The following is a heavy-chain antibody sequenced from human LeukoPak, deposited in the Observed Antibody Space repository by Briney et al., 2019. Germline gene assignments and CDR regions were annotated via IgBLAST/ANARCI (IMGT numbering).Heavy chain of an antibody. D-gene: IGHD6-13*01. Sequence: GASVKVSCKASGYTFTGYYMHWVRQAPGQGLEWMGWINPNSGGTNYAQKFQGRVTMTRDTSISTAYMELSRLRSDDTAVYYCARDLGRPEAIAAAGTPDYYYYYMDVWGKGTTVTISS. CDR2: INPNSGGT. CDR1: GYTFTGYY. V-gene: IGHV1-2*02. CDR3: ARDLGRPEAIAAAGTPDYYYYYMDV. J-gene: IGHJ6*03.